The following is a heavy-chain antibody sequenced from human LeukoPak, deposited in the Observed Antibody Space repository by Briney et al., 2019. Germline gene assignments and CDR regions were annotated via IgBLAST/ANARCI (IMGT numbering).Heavy chain of an antibody. V-gene: IGHV1-2*02. J-gene: IGHJ4*02. D-gene: IGHD6-19*01. CDR1: GYTFTSYA. CDR2: INPNSGGT. Sequence: ASVKVSCKASGYTFTSYAMNWVRQAPGQGLEWMGWINPNSGGTNYAQKFQGRVTMTRDTSISTAYMELSRLRSDDTAVYYRARGRSRGSGWYEGLDWGQGTLVTVSS. CDR3: ARGRSRGSGWYEGLD.